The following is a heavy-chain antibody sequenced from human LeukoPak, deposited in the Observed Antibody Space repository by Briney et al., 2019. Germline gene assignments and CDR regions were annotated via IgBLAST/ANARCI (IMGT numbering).Heavy chain of an antibody. D-gene: IGHD1-26*01. J-gene: IGHJ4*02. CDR3: ARVYSGRNKGGCFDY. V-gene: IGHV3-21*01. CDR2: ISSSSSYI. CDR1: GFTFSSYS. Sequence: GGSLRLSCAASGFTFSSYSMNWVRQAPGKGLEWVSSISSSSSYIYYADSVKGRFTISRDNAKNSLYLQMNSLRAEDTAVYYCARVYSGRNKGGCFDYWGQGTLVTVSS.